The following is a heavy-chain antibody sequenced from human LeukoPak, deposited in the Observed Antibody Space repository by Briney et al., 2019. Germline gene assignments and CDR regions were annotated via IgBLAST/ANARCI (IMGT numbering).Heavy chain of an antibody. D-gene: IGHD1-1*01. CDR2: IYYSGST. J-gene: IGHJ6*02. V-gene: IGHV4-61*01. Sequence: SETLSLTCTVSGGSVSSGSYYWSWIRQPPGKGLEWIGYIYYSGSTNYNPSLKSRVTISVDTSKNQFSLKLSSVTVADTAVYYCARGDLWVPNELEYYYGMDVWGQGTTVTVSS. CDR3: ARGDLWVPNELEYYYGMDV. CDR1: GGSVSSGSYY.